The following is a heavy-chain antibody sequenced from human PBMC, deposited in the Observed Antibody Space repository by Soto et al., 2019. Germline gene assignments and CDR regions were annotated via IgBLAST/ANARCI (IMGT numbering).Heavy chain of an antibody. CDR2: IIPIFGTA. Sequence: QVQLVQSGAEVKKPGSSVKVCCKASGGTFSSYAISWVRQTPGQGLEWMGGIIPIFGTANYAQKFQGRVTITADESTSTAYMELSSLRSEDTAVYYCARDPYLYSSGWYYFDYWGQGTLVTVSS. CDR3: ARDPYLYSSGWYYFDY. CDR1: GGTFSSYA. V-gene: IGHV1-69*01. J-gene: IGHJ4*02. D-gene: IGHD6-19*01.